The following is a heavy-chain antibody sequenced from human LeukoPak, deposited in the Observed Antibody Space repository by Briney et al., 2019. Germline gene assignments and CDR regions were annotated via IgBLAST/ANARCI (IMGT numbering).Heavy chain of an antibody. CDR3: AKANIVGATSFYYYGMDV. D-gene: IGHD1-26*01. Sequence: GGSLRLSCAASGFTVSSNYMSWVRQAPGKGLEWVSVIYSGGSTYYADSVKGRFTISRDNSKNTLSLQMNSLRAEDTAVYYCAKANIVGATSFYYYGMDVWGQGTTVTVSS. CDR2: IYSGGST. CDR1: GFTVSSNY. V-gene: IGHV3-53*01. J-gene: IGHJ6*02.